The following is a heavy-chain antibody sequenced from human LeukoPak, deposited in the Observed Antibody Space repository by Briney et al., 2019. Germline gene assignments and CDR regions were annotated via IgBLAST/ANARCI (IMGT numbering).Heavy chain of an antibody. CDR2: TYYRSKWYN. J-gene: IGHJ4*02. D-gene: IGHD3-22*01. CDR3: AGSNHYDSTGYLYHLDY. CDR1: GXSVSSNSSA. V-gene: IGHV6-1*01. Sequence: SQTLSLTCAISGXSVSSNSSAWNWIRQSPSRGLEWLGRTYYRSKWYNDYAVSVKSRITINPDTSKNQFSLQLNSVTPEDTAVYYCAGSNHYDSTGYLYHLDYWGQGNLVTVFS.